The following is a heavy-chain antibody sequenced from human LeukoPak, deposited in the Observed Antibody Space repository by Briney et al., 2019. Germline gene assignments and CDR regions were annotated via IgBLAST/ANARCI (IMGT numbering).Heavy chain of an antibody. V-gene: IGHV3-30*03. CDR3: ARGLRITMIVVVIYDYYYYMDV. J-gene: IGHJ6*03. CDR2: ILYDGSNK. Sequence: GGSLRLSCAASGFTFNSYAMHWVRQAPGKGLEWVAVILYDGSNKYYADSVKGRFTISRDNSKNTLYLQMNSLRAEDTAVYYCARGLRITMIVVVIYDYYYYMDVWGKGTTVTVSS. CDR1: GFTFNSYA. D-gene: IGHD3-22*01.